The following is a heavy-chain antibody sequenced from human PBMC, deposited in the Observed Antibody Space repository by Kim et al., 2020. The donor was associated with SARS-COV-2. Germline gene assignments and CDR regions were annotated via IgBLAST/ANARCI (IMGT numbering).Heavy chain of an antibody. J-gene: IGHJ4*02. D-gene: IGHD5-12*01. CDR1: GFTFSSYA. Sequence: GGSLRISCSASGFTFSSYAMHWVRQAPGKGLEYVSAISSNGGSTYYADSVKGRFTISRDNSKNTLYLQMSSLRAEDTAVYYCVPLIVATIDPPPPFDYWGQGTLVTVSS. V-gene: IGHV3-64D*06. CDR3: VPLIVATIDPPPPFDY. CDR2: ISSNGGST.